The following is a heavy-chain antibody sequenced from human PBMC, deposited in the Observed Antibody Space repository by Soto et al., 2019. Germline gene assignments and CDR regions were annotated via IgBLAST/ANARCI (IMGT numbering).Heavy chain of an antibody. V-gene: IGHV1-2*02. Sequence: QVQLVQSGAEVKKPGASVKVSCKASGYTFTGHYMHWVRQAPGQGPEWMGWINPNSGGTNYAQKFQGRGNMNRGTSISPGYKELRRLGTDDTAGYFCARKNCSTLDPICYLGQGNLGTVSS. D-gene: IGHD6-13*01. CDR2: INPNSGGT. CDR3: ARKNCSTLDPICY. CDR1: GYTFTGHY. J-gene: IGHJ4*02.